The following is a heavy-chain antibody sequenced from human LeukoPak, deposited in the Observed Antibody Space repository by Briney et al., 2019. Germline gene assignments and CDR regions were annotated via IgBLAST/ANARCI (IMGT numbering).Heavy chain of an antibody. Sequence: PSQTLSLTCTVSGGSISSGDYYWSWIRQPPGKGLEWIGYIYYSGSTYYNPSLKSRVTISADTSKNQFSLKLSSVTAADTAVYYCARAKYDFWSGYSGSDPWGQGTLVTVSS. CDR1: GGSISSGDYY. D-gene: IGHD3-3*01. CDR2: IYYSGST. CDR3: ARAKYDFWSGYSGSDP. J-gene: IGHJ5*02. V-gene: IGHV4-30-4*08.